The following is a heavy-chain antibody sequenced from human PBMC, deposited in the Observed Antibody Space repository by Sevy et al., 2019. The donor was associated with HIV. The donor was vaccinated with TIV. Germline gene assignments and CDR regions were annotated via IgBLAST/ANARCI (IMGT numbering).Heavy chain of an antibody. J-gene: IGHJ4*02. D-gene: IGHD2-2*01. CDR2: ISSSSSYI. CDR1: GFTFSRYS. CDR3: VRDGGCSSTSCLLYFDY. V-gene: IGHV3-21*01. Sequence: GGSLRLSCAASGFTFSRYSMNWVRQAPGKGLEWFSSISSSSSYIYYTDSVKGRFTISRDNAKNSLYLQMNSLRAEDTAVYYCVRDGGCSSTSCLLYFDYWGQGTLVTVSS.